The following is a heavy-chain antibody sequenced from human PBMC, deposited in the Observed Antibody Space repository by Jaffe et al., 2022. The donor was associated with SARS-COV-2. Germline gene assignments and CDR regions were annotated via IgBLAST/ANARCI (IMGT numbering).Heavy chain of an antibody. CDR2: ISSSSSYI. J-gene: IGHJ6*02. CDR1: GFTFSSYS. CDR3: ARVPHLDYGDYYAYYYGMDV. Sequence: EVQLVESGGGLVKPGGSLRLSCAASGFTFSSYSMNWVRQAPGKGLEWVSSISSSSSYIYYADSVKGRFTISRDNAKNSLYLQMNSLRAEDTAVYYCARVPHLDYGDYYAYYYGMDVWGQGTTVTVSS. V-gene: IGHV3-21*01. D-gene: IGHD4-17*01.